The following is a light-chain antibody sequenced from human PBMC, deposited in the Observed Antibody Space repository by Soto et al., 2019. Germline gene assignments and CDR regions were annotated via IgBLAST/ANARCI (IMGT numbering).Light chain of an antibody. CDR3: CSYAGGYTHVV. V-gene: IGLV2-11*01. CDR2: DVN. J-gene: IGLJ2*01. CDR1: SSDVGAYYY. Sequence: QSVLTQPRSVSGSPGQSVTISCAGTSSDVGAYYYVSWYQQHPGKAPKLMLYDVNERPSGVPDRFSGSQSGNTASLTISGLQAADEADYYCCSYAGGYTHVVFGGGTKVTVL.